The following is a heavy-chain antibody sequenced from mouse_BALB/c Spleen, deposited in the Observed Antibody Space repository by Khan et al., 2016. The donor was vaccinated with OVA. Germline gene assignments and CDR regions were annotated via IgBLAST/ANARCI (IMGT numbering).Heavy chain of an antibody. D-gene: IGHD1-2*01. V-gene: IGHV3-2*02. Sequence: EVQLVESGPGLVKPSQSLSLTCTVTGYSITSGYGWNWIRQFPGNKLEWMGYISYSGSTNYNPSLKSRISINRDTSKYQFFLQLNSVTTEDTATYYCARTARIKYWGQGTTLTVSS. CDR2: ISYSGST. CDR3: ARTARIKY. J-gene: IGHJ2*01. CDR1: GYSITSGYG.